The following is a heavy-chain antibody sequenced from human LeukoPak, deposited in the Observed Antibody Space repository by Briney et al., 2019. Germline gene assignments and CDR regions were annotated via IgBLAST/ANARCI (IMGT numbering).Heavy chain of an antibody. Sequence: SETLSLTCAVYGGSFSGYYWSWIRQPPGKGLEWIGEMNHSGSTNYNPSLKSRVTISVDTSKNQFSLKLSSVTAADTAVYYCARESSGYWGQGTLVTVSS. D-gene: IGHD3-3*01. CDR3: ARESSGY. J-gene: IGHJ4*02. V-gene: IGHV4-34*01. CDR1: GGSFSGYY. CDR2: MNHSGST.